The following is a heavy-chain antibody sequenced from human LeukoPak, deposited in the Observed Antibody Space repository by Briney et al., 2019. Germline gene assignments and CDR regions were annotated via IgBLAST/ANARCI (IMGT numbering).Heavy chain of an antibody. CDR3: ARDSTYYYDSGSSGPHYFDN. D-gene: IGHD3-10*01. CDR1: GFTFSNYA. J-gene: IGHJ4*02. V-gene: IGHV3-30*01. CDR2: ISSGGTYE. Sequence: PGGSLRLSCAASGFTFSNYAMHWVRQAPGKGLEWVSLISSGGTYEYYADSVKRRFTISRDNSKNTLYLQLNSLRAEDTAVYYCARDSTYYYDSGSSGPHYFDNWGQGTLVTVSS.